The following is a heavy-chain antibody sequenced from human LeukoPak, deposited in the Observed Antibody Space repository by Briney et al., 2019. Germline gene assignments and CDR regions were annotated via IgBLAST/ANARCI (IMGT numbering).Heavy chain of an antibody. CDR1: GGSFSGYY. V-gene: IGHV4-34*01. D-gene: IGHD3-10*01. CDR2: INHSGST. Sequence: SETLSLTCAVYGGSFSGYYWSWIRQPPGKGLEWIGEINHSGSTNYNPSLKSRVTISVDTSKNQFSLKLSSVTAADTAVYYCARDEGSGINDWGQGTLATVSS. CDR3: ARDEGSGIND. J-gene: IGHJ4*02.